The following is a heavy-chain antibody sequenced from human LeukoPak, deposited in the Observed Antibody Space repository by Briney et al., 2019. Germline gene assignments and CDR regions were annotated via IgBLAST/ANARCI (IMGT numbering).Heavy chain of an antibody. Sequence: SETLSLTCAVYGGSFSGYNWSWIRQPPGKGLEWIGEINHSGSTNYNPSLKSRVTISVDTSKNQFSLKLSSVTAADTAVYYCARGIVAFDYWGQGTLVTVSS. CDR1: GGSFSGYN. D-gene: IGHD5-12*01. CDR2: INHSGST. CDR3: ARGIVAFDY. J-gene: IGHJ4*02. V-gene: IGHV4-34*01.